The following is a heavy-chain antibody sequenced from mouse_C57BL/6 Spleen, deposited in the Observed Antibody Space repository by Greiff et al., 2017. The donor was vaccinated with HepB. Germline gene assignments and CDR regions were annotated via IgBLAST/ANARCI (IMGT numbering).Heavy chain of an antibody. CDR1: GYTFTDYN. V-gene: IGHV1-22*01. Sequence: EVQLQQSGPELVKPGASVKMSCKASGYTFTDYNMHWVKQSHGKSLEWIGYINPNNGGTSYNQKFKGKATLTVNKSSRTAYMELRSLTSEDSAVYYCARWGPITTVVATMREYWREGTTLTVSS. CDR3: ARWGPITTVVATMREY. D-gene: IGHD1-1*01. J-gene: IGHJ2*01. CDR2: INPNNGGT.